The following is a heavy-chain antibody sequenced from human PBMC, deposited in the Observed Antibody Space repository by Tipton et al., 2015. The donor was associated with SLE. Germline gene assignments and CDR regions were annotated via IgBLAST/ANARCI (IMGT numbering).Heavy chain of an antibody. V-gene: IGHV4-38-2*02. Sequence: TLSLTCNISGYSIITGYYWGWIRQPPGKGLAWIGSVYYSGSTYYNPSLKSRVTMSVDTSQNQFSLNLKSVTAADTAVYYCARRHWGFGRYFDYWGQGTQVTVSS. CDR1: GYSIITGYY. J-gene: IGHJ4*02. CDR2: VYYSGST. D-gene: IGHD7-27*01. CDR3: ARRHWGFGRYFDY.